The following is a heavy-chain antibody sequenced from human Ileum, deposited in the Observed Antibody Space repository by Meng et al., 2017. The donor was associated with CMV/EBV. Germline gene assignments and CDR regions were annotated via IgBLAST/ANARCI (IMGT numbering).Heavy chain of an antibody. D-gene: IGHD3-10*01. J-gene: IGHJ1*01. CDR1: GYTFIGYY. Sequence: KASGYTFIGYYLHWVRQAPGQGLEWMGWINPKGGGTKYAQKFQGGVTMTRDTSISTAYMELSGLRSDDTAIYYCARGSWIGELEDFQHWGQGTLVTVSS. CDR3: ARGSWIGELEDFQH. V-gene: IGHV1-2*02. CDR2: INPKGGGT.